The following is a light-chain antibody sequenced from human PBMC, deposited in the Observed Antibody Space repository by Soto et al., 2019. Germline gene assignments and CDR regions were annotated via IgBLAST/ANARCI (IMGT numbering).Light chain of an antibody. Sequence: EIVMTQSPGPLSVSTGERATLSCRASQTIDTNLAWYQQKPGQAPRLLIFGASTRATGIPARFSGSGSGTEFSLTITSLQSEDFALYYCQQYNNRPPWTFGQGTKVDIK. CDR1: QTIDTN. V-gene: IGKV3-15*01. J-gene: IGKJ1*01. CDR3: QQYNNRPPWT. CDR2: GAS.